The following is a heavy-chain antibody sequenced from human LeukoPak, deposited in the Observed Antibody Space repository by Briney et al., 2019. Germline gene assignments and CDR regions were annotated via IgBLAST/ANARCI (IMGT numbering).Heavy chain of an antibody. V-gene: IGHV3-30*03. CDR1: GFILSTYG. CDR2: ISHDGSNK. Sequence: PGGSLRLSCAASGFILSTYGMHWVRQAPGEGLEWVAVISHDGSNKYYADSVKGRFTISRDNSKNTLYLQMNSLRAEDTDVYYCARDGAGYSSGWGQGTLVTFSS. D-gene: IGHD6-19*01. J-gene: IGHJ4*02. CDR3: ARDGAGYSSG.